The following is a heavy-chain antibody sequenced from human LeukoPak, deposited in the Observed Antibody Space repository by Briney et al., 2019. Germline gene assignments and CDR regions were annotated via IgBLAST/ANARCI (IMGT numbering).Heavy chain of an antibody. J-gene: IGHJ5*01. CDR2: TYTSGST. V-gene: IGHV4-4*07. D-gene: IGHD3-10*01. CDR1: GGFLMSYY. Sequence: SETLPLTCSVSGGFLMSYYWTWIRQSAGKGLEFIGRTYTSGSTDYNPSLKSRITLSIDRSKNQFSLKLRSVTAADTAIYYCARGSMVRGFDSWGQGTLVTVSS. CDR3: ARGSMVRGFDS.